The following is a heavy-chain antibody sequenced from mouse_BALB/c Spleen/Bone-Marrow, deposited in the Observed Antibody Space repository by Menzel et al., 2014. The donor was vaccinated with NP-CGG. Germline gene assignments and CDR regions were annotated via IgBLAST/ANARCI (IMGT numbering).Heavy chain of an antibody. J-gene: IGHJ2*01. V-gene: IGHV5-9-3*01. D-gene: IGHD2-4*01. CDR3: ARHGITRLLDY. Sequence: EVQVVESGGGLVKPGGSLKLSCAASGFTFSSYAMSWVRQTPEKRLEWVATISSGGSYTYYPDSVKGRFTISRDNAKNTLYQQMSSLRSEDTAMYYCARHGITRLLDYWGQGTTLTVSS. CDR2: ISSGGSYT. CDR1: GFTFSSYA.